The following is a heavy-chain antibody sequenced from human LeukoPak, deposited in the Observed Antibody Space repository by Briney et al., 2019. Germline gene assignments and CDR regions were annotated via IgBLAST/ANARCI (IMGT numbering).Heavy chain of an antibody. D-gene: IGHD2-15*01. V-gene: IGHV3-23*01. J-gene: IGHJ5*02. Sequence: PGGSLRLSCAASGFTFSSYAMSWVRQAPGKGLEWVSAISGSGGSTYYADSVKGRFTISRDKSKNTLYLQMNSLRAEDTAVYYCAKAQRLLPTNNWFDPWGQGTLVTVSS. CDR2: ISGSGGST. CDR1: GFTFSSYA. CDR3: AKAQRLLPTNNWFDP.